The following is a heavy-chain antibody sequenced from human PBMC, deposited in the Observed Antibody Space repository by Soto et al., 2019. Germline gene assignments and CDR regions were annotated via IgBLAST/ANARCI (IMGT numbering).Heavy chain of an antibody. CDR3: AKDIGIAAAGTTFDY. CDR2: ISWNSGSI. V-gene: IGHV3-9*01. CDR1: GFTFDDYA. J-gene: IGHJ4*02. D-gene: IGHD6-13*01. Sequence: EVQLVESGGGLVQPGRSLRLSCAASGFTFDDYAMHWVRQAPGKGLEWVSGISWNSGSIGYADSVKGRFTISRDNAKNSLYLQMTSLRAEDTALYYCAKDIGIAAAGTTFDYWGQGTLVTVSS.